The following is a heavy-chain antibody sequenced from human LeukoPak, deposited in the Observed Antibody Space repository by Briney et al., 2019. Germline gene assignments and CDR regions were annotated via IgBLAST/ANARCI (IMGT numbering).Heavy chain of an antibody. Sequence: SETLSLTCTLSGGSISSGSYYWSWIRQPAGKGLEWIGRIYTSGSTNYNPSLKSRVTISVDTSKNQFSLKLSSVTAADTAVYYCARGYDFWSGYRYFYYYYYMDVWGKGTTVTVSS. D-gene: IGHD3-3*01. J-gene: IGHJ6*03. V-gene: IGHV4-61*02. CDR3: ARGYDFWSGYRYFYYYYYMDV. CDR1: GGSISSGSYY. CDR2: IYTSGST.